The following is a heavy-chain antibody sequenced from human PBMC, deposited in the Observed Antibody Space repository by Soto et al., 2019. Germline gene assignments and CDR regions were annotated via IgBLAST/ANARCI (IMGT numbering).Heavy chain of an antibody. CDR3: ASRYCTTSDCPGFDY. D-gene: IGHD2-8*01. Sequence: GASVKVSCKASGYSFTEYYIHWVRQAPGQGLEWMGIINPSDGSTNYAQKFQGRVTITRDTSTSTVYMDLSSLRSEDTAVYYCASRYCTTSDCPGFDYWGQGTLVTVSS. J-gene: IGHJ4*02. V-gene: IGHV1-46*01. CDR1: GYSFTEYY. CDR2: INPSDGST.